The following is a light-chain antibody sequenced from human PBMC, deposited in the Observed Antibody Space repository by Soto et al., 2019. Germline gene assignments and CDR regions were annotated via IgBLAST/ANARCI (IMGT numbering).Light chain of an antibody. CDR3: SSYTTANTYV. CDR1: SSDVGGYKF. J-gene: IGLJ1*01. V-gene: IGLV2-14*01. CDR2: EVS. Sequence: QPASVSGSPGQSITISCTGTSSDVGGYKFVSWYQQHPGKAPKLIIYEVSNRPSGVSNRFSGSKSGNTASLTISGLQAEDEADYYCSSYTTANTYVFGTGTKVTVL.